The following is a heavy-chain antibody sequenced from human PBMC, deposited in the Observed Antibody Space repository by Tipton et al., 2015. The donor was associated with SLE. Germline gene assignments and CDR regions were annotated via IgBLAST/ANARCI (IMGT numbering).Heavy chain of an antibody. CDR1: GGSFTGHY. V-gene: IGHV4-34*01. J-gene: IGHJ4*02. Sequence: TLSLTCAVYGGSFTGHYWTWIRQTPGKGLEWIGEISHSGSTNYSPSLQSRVTISVDTSKNQFSLKVSSVTAADTAVYYCAREGKQLAAGYWGQGTLVTVSS. D-gene: IGHD6-6*01. CDR2: ISHSGST. CDR3: AREGKQLAAGY.